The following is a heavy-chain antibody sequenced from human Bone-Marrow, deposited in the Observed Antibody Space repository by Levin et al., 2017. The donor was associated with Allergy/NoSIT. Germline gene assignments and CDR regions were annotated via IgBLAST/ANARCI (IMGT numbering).Heavy chain of an antibody. D-gene: IGHD3-9*01. Sequence: SCAASGFTFSTYIMTWVRQAPGKGLEWVSYITSSGSTVYDADSVKGRFTTSRDNAENSLYLQMNSLRAEDTAVYYCARVFVTGDYRDWFDPWGQGTLVIVAS. J-gene: IGHJ5*02. V-gene: IGHV3-48*01. CDR2: ITSSGSTV. CDR1: GFTFSTYI. CDR3: ARVFVTGDYRDWFDP.